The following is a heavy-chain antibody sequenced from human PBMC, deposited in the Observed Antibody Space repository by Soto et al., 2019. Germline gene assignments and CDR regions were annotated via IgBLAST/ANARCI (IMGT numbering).Heavy chain of an antibody. V-gene: IGHV1-46*01. CDR3: ARAPGSSGWYFRQGMDV. CDR1: GYTFTSYY. Sequence: ASVKVSCKASGYTFTSYYMHWVRQAPGQGLEWMGLINPSGGSTSYAQKFQGRVTMTRDTSTSTVYMELSSLRSEDTAVYYCARAPGSSGWYFRQGMDVWGQGTTVTVSS. D-gene: IGHD6-19*01. J-gene: IGHJ6*02. CDR2: INPSGGST.